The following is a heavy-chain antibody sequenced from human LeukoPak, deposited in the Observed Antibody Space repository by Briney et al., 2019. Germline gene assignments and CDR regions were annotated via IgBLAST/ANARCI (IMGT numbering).Heavy chain of an antibody. V-gene: IGHV4-31*03. D-gene: IGHD2-2*01. Sequence: PSETLSLTCTVSGGSISSGGYYWSWIRQHPGKGLEWIGYIYYSGSTYYNPSLKSRVTISVDTSKNQFSLKLSSVTAADTAVYYCARQKVPAAMFYRAGYYFDYWGQGTLVTVSS. CDR1: GGSISSGGYY. J-gene: IGHJ4*02. CDR3: ARQKVPAAMFYRAGYYFDY. CDR2: IYYSGST.